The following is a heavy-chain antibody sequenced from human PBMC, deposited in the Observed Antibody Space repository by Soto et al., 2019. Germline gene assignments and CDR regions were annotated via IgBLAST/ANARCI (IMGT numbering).Heavy chain of an antibody. J-gene: IGHJ4*02. D-gene: IGHD3-16*01. CDR3: ASVYTVNFVAYFDH. V-gene: IGHV4-31*03. Sequence: QVQLQESGPGLVKPSQTLSLTCTVSGGSISSDGYYWSWIRQHPGKGLEWIGYIFYSGSTYYNPSLKSRVTXXRXTXXNQFSLKLSSVTAADTAVYYCASVYTVNFVAYFDHWGQGTLVTVSS. CDR2: IFYSGST. CDR1: GGSISSDGYY.